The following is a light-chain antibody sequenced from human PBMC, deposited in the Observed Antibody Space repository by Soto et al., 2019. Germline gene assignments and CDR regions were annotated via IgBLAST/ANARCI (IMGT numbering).Light chain of an antibody. Sequence: QSVLTQPPSASGTPGQRVTISCSGSSSNIGSNTVNWYQQLPGTAPKLLIYSNNQQPSGVPDRFSGSKSGTSASLAISGLQSEDEADYYCAAWDDSRNGFVVFGGGTKLTVL. CDR3: AAWDDSRNGFVV. CDR2: SNN. J-gene: IGLJ2*01. CDR1: SSNIGSNT. V-gene: IGLV1-44*01.